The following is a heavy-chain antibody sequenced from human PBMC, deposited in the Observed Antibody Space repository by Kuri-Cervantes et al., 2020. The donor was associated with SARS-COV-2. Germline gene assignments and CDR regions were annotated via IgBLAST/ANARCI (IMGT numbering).Heavy chain of an antibody. D-gene: IGHD2-2*01. Sequence: SVKVSCKASGSTFSSYAVSWVRQAPGQGLEWMGRIIPIVGITNYAQKFQGRVTITADKSTNTVYMELRSLRSDDTAVYYCARASGYCSISWCSFPFDYWGQGTLVTVSS. V-gene: IGHV1-69*04. J-gene: IGHJ4*02. CDR2: IIPIVGIT. CDR1: GSTFSSYA. CDR3: ARASGYCSISWCSFPFDY.